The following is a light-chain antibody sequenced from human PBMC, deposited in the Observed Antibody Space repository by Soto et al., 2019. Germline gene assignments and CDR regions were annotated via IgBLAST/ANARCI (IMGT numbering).Light chain of an antibody. CDR1: SSNVGSNF. CDR2: RTD. CDR3: AAWDNSLRWV. V-gene: IGLV1-47*01. Sequence: QSVLTQPPSVPGTPGQRVTISCSGSSSNVGSNFVYWYQQFPGTAPKLLIYRTDQRPSGVPDRFSASKPGTSASLAISGLRSDDEADYYCAAWDNSLRWVFGGGTKLTVL. J-gene: IGLJ3*02.